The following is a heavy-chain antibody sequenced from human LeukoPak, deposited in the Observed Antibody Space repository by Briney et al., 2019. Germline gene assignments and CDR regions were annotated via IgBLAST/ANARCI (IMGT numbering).Heavy chain of an antibody. CDR3: ARLRTYYDILTGYSDDAFDI. D-gene: IGHD3-9*01. CDR2: IYYSGRT. J-gene: IGHJ3*02. Sequence: PSETLSLTCTVSGGSISSYCWSWIRQPPGKGLEWIGYIYYSGRTNYNPSLKSRVTISVDTSKNQFSLKLSSVTAADTAVYYCARLRTYYDILTGYSDDAFDIWGQGTMVTVSS. CDR1: GGSISSYC. V-gene: IGHV4-59*08.